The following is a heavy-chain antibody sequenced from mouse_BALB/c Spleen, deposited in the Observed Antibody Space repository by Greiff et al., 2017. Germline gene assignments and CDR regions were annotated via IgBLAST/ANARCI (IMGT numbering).Heavy chain of an antibody. V-gene: IGHV5-6-3*01. D-gene: IGHD2-1*01. CDR2: INSNGGST. J-gene: IGHJ1*01. CDR1: GFTFSSYG. CDR3: ARWALSYYGNYWYFDV. Sequence: EVQLVESGGGLVQPGGSLKLSCAASGFTFSSYGMSWVRQTPDKRLELVATINSNGGSTYYPDSVKGRFTISRANAKNTLYLQMSSLKSEDTAMYYCARWALSYYGNYWYFDVWGAGTTVTVSS.